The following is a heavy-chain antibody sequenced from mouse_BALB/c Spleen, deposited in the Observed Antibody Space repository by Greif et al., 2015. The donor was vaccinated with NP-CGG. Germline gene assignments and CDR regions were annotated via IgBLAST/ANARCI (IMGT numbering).Heavy chain of an antibody. Sequence: EVQLQQSGTVLARPGASVKMSCKASGYTFTSYWMHWVKQRPGQGLEWIGAIYPGHSDTSYNQKFKGKAKLTAVTSTSTSYMELSSLTNEDSAVYYCTRAHMVTTGYWYCDVWGAGTTVTVSS. D-gene: IGHD2-2*01. J-gene: IGHJ1*01. V-gene: IGHV1-5*01. CDR3: TRAHMVTTGYWYCDV. CDR2: IYPGHSDT. CDR1: GYTFTSYW.